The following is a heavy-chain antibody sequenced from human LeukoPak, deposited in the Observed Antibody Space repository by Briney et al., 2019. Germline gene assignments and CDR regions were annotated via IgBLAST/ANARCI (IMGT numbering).Heavy chain of an antibody. Sequence: GASVKVSCRASGGTFSSHAISWVRQAPGQGLEWVGGLIPVFGTTNYAEKFQGRVTITTDESTRTSYMELRSLKSDDTAVYYCARWKSGYDYGLDHWGQGILVIVSS. CDR3: ARWKSGYDYGLDH. CDR2: LIPVFGTT. J-gene: IGHJ4*02. D-gene: IGHD5-12*01. V-gene: IGHV1-69*05. CDR1: GGTFSSHA.